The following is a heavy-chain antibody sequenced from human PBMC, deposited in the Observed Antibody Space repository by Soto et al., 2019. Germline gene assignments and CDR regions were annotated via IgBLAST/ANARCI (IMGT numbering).Heavy chain of an antibody. V-gene: IGHV1-18*01. CDR1: GYTFTSYG. CDR3: AREVSGLEYCSSTSCPYYYYGMDV. J-gene: IGHJ6*02. Sequence: ASVKVSCKASGYTFTSYGIGWVRQAPGQGLEWMGWISAYNGNTNYAQKLQGRVTMTTDTSTSTAYMELRSLRSDDTAVYYCAREVSGLEYCSSTSCPYYYYGMDVWGQGTTVTVSS. D-gene: IGHD2-2*01. CDR2: ISAYNGNT.